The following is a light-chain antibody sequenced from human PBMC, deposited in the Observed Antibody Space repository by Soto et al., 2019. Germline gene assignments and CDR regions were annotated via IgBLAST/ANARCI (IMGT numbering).Light chain of an antibody. V-gene: IGKV1-9*01. CDR2: AAS. J-gene: IGKJ5*01. CDR3: QQYGRSPLT. CDR1: QGSNTF. Sequence: DIQMTQSPSSLSASVGDRLTITCRSSQGSNTFLAWYQQKPGKAPKLLIYAASTLQSGVPSRFSGSGSGTDFTLTISRLEPEDFAVYHCQQYGRSPLTFGGGTRLEIK.